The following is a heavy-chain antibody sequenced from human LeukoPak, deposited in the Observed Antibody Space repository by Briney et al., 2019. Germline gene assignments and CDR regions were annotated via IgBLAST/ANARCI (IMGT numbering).Heavy chain of an antibody. CDR2: IFYSGTT. CDR1: GGSVTSSSYY. Sequence: KPSETLSLTCTVSGGSVTSSSYYWSWIRQPPAKGLEWIGYIFYSGTTNYNPSLKSRVTISVDTSKNQSSLKLASVTAADTAVYYCARSTLTTRRNYYYSYGMDVWGQGTTVTVSS. CDR3: ARSTLTTRRNYYYSYGMDV. V-gene: IGHV4-61*01. J-gene: IGHJ6*02. D-gene: IGHD4-17*01.